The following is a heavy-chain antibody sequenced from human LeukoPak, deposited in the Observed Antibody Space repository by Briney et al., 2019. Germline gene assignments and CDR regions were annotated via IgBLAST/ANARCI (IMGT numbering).Heavy chain of an antibody. Sequence: GASVKVSCKVSGYTLTELSMHWVRQAPGKGLEWMGGFDPEDGETIYAQKFQGRVTMTEDTSTDTAYMELSSLRSEDTAVYYCATEKELSKQLVSSQWDYYYYYMDVWGKGTTVTVSS. CDR1: GYTLTELS. CDR3: ATEKELSKQLVSSQWDYYYYYMDV. D-gene: IGHD6-6*01. J-gene: IGHJ6*03. V-gene: IGHV1-24*01. CDR2: FDPEDGET.